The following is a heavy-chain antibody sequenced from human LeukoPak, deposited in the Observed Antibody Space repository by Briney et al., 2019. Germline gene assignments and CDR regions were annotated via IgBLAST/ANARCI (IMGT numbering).Heavy chain of an antibody. CDR3: ATPAAGPGAEYSLY. V-gene: IGHV3-7*01. CDR1: GFTFSNSW. CDR2: IKPDGSAQ. J-gene: IGHJ1*01. Sequence: PGGSLRLSCAASGFTFSNSWMSWVRQAPGKGLEWVATIKPDGSAQYYVDSVKGRFTISRDNAKNSLFLQINSLRAEDTAVYYCATPAAGPGAEYSLYWGQGTLVIVSS. D-gene: IGHD6-13*01.